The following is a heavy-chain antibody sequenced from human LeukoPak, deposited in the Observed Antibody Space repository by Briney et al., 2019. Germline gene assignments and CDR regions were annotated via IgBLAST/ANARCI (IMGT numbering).Heavy chain of an antibody. CDR3: AREQHLAT. J-gene: IGHJ5*02. D-gene: IGHD5-18*01. CDR1: GYSISSGYY. V-gene: IGHV4-38-2*02. CDR2: IHHSGST. Sequence: SETLSLTCTVSGYSISSGYYWGWIRQPPGKGLEWIGSIHHSGSTFYNPSLKSRVAISVDTSKNQFSLKLSSVTAADTALYYCAREQHLATWGQGTLVTVSS.